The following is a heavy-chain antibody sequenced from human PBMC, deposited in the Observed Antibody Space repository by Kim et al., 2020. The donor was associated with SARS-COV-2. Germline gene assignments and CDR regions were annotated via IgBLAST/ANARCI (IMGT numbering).Heavy chain of an antibody. J-gene: IGHJ5*02. D-gene: IGHD2-15*01. CDR3: ATGGNPPGYWFDP. V-gene: IGHV1-24*01. Sequence: YAKKFQGRVTMTEDTSTDTAYMELSSLRSEDTAVYYCATGGNPPGYWFDPWGQGTLVTVSS.